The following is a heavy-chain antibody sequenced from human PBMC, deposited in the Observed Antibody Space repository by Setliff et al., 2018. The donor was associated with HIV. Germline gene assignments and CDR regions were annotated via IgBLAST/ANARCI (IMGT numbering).Heavy chain of an antibody. CDR2: IYYSGTT. D-gene: IGHD3-10*01. CDR1: GASINSYY. Sequence: SETLSLTCKVSGASINSYYWSWVRQSPGKGLEWIAYIYYSGTTKYNPSLKSRVSISVDTSKNQFSLKLSSVTAADTAVYYCARDGPLEGSYRYYYYYMDVWGKGTTVTVSS. J-gene: IGHJ6*03. V-gene: IGHV4-59*01. CDR3: ARDGPLEGSYRYYYYYMDV.